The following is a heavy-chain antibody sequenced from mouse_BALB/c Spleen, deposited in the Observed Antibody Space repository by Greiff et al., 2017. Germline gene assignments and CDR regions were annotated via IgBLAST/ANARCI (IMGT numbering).Heavy chain of an antibody. CDR1: GYTFTSYW. V-gene: IGHV1-69*02. CDR3: TRGDYGSSIDY. CDR2: IYPSDSYT. Sequence: QVQLQQPGAELVRPGASVKLSCKASGYTFTSYWINWVKQRPGQGLEWIGNIYPSDSYTNYNQKFKDKATLTVDKSSSTAYMQLSSPTSEDSAVYYCTRGDYGSSIDYWGQGTTLTVSS. J-gene: IGHJ2*01. D-gene: IGHD1-1*01.